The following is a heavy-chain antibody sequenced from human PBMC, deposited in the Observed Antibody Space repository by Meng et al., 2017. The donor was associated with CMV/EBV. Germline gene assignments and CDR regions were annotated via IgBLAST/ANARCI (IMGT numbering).Heavy chain of an antibody. CDR2: IYYSGST. J-gene: IGHJ6*02. CDR3: ARDRVHYDFWSPSNYYYGMDV. Sequence: SCTVSGGSISSGDYYWSWIRQPPGKGLEWIGYIYYSGSTYYNPSLKSRVTISVDTSKNQFSLKLSSVTAADTAVYYCARDRVHYDFWSPSNYYYGMDVWGQGTTVTVSS. CDR1: GGSISSGDYY. D-gene: IGHD3-3*01. V-gene: IGHV4-30-4*08.